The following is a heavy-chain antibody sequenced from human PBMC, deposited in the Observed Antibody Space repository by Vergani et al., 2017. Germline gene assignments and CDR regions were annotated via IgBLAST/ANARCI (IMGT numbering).Heavy chain of an antibody. V-gene: IGHV3-33*01. J-gene: IGHJ5*02. Sequence: QVQLVESGGGVVQPGRSLRLSCAASGFTFNQYGMHWVRQAPGKGLEWVAVTCYDGNNKQYADSVKGRFTISRDNSKSTMYLQMNSLRDEDTGVYYCARELRLLYNRFDPWGKGTMVTVYS. CDR3: ARELRLLYNRFDP. D-gene: IGHD1-14*01. CDR2: TCYDGNNK. CDR1: GFTFNQYG.